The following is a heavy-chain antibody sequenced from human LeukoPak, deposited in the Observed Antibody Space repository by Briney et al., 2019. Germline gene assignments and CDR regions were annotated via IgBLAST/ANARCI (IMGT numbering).Heavy chain of an antibody. J-gene: IGHJ3*02. CDR3: ASSCGGDCYRDAFDI. D-gene: IGHD2-21*02. Sequence: SETLSLTCTVSGGSISSGGYYWSWIRQHPGKGLEWIGYIYYSGSTYYNPSLKSRVTISVDTSKNQFSLKLSSVTAADTAVYYCASSCGGDCYRDAFDIWGQGTMVTVSS. CDR2: IYYSGST. V-gene: IGHV4-31*03. CDR1: GGSISSGGYY.